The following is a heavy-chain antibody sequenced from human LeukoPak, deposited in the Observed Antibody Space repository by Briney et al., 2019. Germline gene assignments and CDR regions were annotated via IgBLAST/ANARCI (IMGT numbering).Heavy chain of an antibody. Sequence: GGSLRLSCXXSGFAFSXXXXXXXXXPPGKGXXXXXXXXXNSGTTXYAASVRGXXTXSRDNSKNTLYLQLNTLRAEDTAVYYCAKPISGGLAVTADWFDPWGQGTLVVVSS. CDR1: GFAFSXXX. V-gene: IGHV3-23*01. CDR3: AKPISGGLAVTADWFDP. CDR2: XXXNSGTT. J-gene: IGHJ5*01. D-gene: IGHD6-19*01.